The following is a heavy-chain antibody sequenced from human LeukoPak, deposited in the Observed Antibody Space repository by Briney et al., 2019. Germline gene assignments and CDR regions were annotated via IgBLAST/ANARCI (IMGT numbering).Heavy chain of an antibody. J-gene: IGHJ5*02. D-gene: IGHD3-22*01. CDR2: IYYSGST. CDR1: GGSISSGGYH. V-gene: IGHV4-31*03. Sequence: SQTLSLTCTVSGGSISSGGYHWSWIRQHPGKGLEWIGYIYYSGSTYYNPSLKSRVTISVDTSKNQFSLKLSSVTAADTAVYYCAINQYYYDSSGYYNWFDPWGQGTLVTVSS. CDR3: AINQYYYDSSGYYNWFDP.